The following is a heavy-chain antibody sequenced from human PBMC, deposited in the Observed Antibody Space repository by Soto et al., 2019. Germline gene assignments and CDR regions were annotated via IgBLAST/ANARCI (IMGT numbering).Heavy chain of an antibody. CDR1: GDSVSSNSAA. J-gene: IGHJ6*02. V-gene: IGHV6-1*01. Sequence: PSQTLSLTCAISGDSVSSNSAAWNWIRQSPSRGLEWLGRTYYRSKWYNDYAVSVKSRITINPDTSKNQFSLQLNSVTPEDTAVYYCARDLGFSIAARSYYYYGMDVWGQGTTVTDSS. CDR3: ARDLGFSIAARSYYYYGMDV. CDR2: TYYRSKWYN. D-gene: IGHD6-6*01.